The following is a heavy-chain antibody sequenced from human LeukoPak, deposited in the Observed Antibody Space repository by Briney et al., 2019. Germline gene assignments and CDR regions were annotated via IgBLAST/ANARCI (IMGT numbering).Heavy chain of an antibody. CDR3: ARDRDFSNYPL. J-gene: IGHJ4*02. CDR2: ISSSSYI. V-gene: IGHV3-21*01. D-gene: IGHD4-11*01. CDR1: GFTFSSYS. Sequence: GGSLRLSCAASGFTFSSYSMNWVRQAPGKGLEWVSSISSSSYIYYADSVKGRFTISRDNAKNSLYLQMNSLRGEDTAVYFCARDRDFSNYPLWGQGTLVTVSS.